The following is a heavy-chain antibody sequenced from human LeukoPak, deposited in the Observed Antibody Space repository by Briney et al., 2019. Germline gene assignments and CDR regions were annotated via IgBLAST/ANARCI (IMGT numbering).Heavy chain of an antibody. D-gene: IGHD3-16*01. V-gene: IGHV4-59*08. J-gene: IGHJ4*02. CDR1: GGSISTYY. CDR2: IYNSGTT. CDR3: ARLGGTTPGTDY. Sequence: PSETLSLTCTVSGGSISTYYWTWIRQPPGKRLEWIGYIYNSGTTNYNPSLKRRVTISVDTSKNQFSLKLSSVTAADTAVYYCARLGGTTPGTDYWGQGTLVTVFS.